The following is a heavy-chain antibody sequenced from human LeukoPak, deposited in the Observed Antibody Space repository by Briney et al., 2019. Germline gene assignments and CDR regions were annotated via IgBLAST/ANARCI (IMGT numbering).Heavy chain of an antibody. J-gene: IGHJ4*02. CDR2: IYNSGST. V-gene: IGHV4-31*03. CDR1: GDSISSGGYY. D-gene: IGHD3-22*01. CDR3: ARTGSSGYYCNF. Sequence: PSETLSLTCTVSGDSISSGGYYWSWIRQLPGKGLEWIGYIYNSGSTYYNPSLKSRAAISVDTSKKQFSLKMSSVTAADTAVYYCARTGSSGYYCNFWGQGTLVTVSS.